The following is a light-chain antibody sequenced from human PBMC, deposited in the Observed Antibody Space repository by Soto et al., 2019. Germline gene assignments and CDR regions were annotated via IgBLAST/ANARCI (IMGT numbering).Light chain of an antibody. V-gene: IGLV2-14*01. CDR2: DVS. Sequence: QSVLTQPASVSRSPGQSITISCTGTSSDVGGYNYVSWYQQHPGKAPKLMIYDVSNRPSGVSNRFSGSKSGNTASLTISGLQAEAEADYYCSSHTSSSTIVFGGGTQLTVL. CDR3: SSHTSSSTIV. J-gene: IGLJ2*01. CDR1: SSDVGGYNY.